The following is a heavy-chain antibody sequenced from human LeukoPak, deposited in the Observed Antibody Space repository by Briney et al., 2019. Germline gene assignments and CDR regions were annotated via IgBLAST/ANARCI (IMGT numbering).Heavy chain of an antibody. Sequence: PGGSLKLSCAASGFTFSGSAMHWVRQASGKGLEWVGRIRSKANSYATAYAASVKGRFTISRDDSKNPAYLQMNSLKTEDTAVYYCARVNYDILTGQGGWFDPWGQGTLVTVSS. CDR2: IRSKANSYAT. V-gene: IGHV3-73*01. J-gene: IGHJ5*02. CDR1: GFTFSGSA. CDR3: ARVNYDILTGQGGWFDP. D-gene: IGHD3-9*01.